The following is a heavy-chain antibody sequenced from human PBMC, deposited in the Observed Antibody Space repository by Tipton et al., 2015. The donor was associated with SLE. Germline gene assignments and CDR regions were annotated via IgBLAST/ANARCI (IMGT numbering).Heavy chain of an antibody. CDR3: SAWFNQ. J-gene: IGHJ5*02. CDR2: INSDGSIT. Sequence: SLRLSCAVSGVTFSSHWMHWVRQAPGKGLVWVSHINSDGSITNYADYVKGRFTISRDNAKNTLYLQMHSLGVEDSAVYYCSAWFNQWGQGTMVTVSS. V-gene: IGHV3-74*01. CDR1: GVTFSSHW.